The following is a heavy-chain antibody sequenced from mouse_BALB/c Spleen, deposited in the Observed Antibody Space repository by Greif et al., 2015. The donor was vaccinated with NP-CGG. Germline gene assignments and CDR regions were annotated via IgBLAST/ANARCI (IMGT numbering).Heavy chain of an antibody. CDR1: GYTFTSYV. J-gene: IGHJ4*01. CDR3: ARPLYDFPYAMDY. Sequence: EVPLQQSGPELVKPGASVQMSCKASGYTFTSYVMHWVKQQPGQGLEWIGYINPYTDGTKYNEKFKGKATLTSDKSSTTAYMELSILTSDDSAVYYCARPLYDFPYAMDYCGQGTSVTVSS. CDR2: INPYTDGT. D-gene: IGHD2-4*01. V-gene: IGHV1-14*01.